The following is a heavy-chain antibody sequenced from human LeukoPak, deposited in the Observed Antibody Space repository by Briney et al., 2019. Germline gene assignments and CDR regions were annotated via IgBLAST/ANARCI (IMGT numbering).Heavy chain of an antibody. CDR1: GFTFSSYA. CDR2: ISGSGGST. V-gene: IGHV3-23*01. Sequence: PGGSLRLSCAASGFTFSSYAMSWVRQAPGKGLEWVSAISGSGGSTYYADSVKGRFTISRDNSKNTLYLQMSSLRAEDTAIYYCAKDALSSSSSADWFDPWGQGTLVTVSS. CDR3: AKDALSSSSSADWFDP. J-gene: IGHJ5*02. D-gene: IGHD6-6*01.